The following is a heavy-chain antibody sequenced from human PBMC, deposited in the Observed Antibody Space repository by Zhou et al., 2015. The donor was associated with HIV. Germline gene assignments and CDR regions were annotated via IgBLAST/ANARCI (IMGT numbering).Heavy chain of an antibody. Sequence: QVQLVQSGAEVKKPGSSVKVSCKASGGTFSSYAISWVRQAPGQGLEWMGGIIPIFGTANYAQKFQGRVTITADESTSTAYMELSSLRSEDTAVYYCAVTPEQQLVHSWFDPWGRGNPSVTVSS. CDR2: IIPIFGTA. V-gene: IGHV1-69*01. CDR1: GGTFSSYA. D-gene: IGHD6-13*01. CDR3: AVTPEQQLVHSWFDP. J-gene: IGHJ5*02.